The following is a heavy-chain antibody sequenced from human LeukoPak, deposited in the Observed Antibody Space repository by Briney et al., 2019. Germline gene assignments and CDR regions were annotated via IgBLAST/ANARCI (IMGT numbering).Heavy chain of an antibody. Sequence: GGSLRLSCAASGFSFTSYWMSWVRQAPGKGLEWVANIKQDGSEKYYVDSVKGRFTISRDNAQNSLYLQMNSLRAEDTAVYYCVRDLAGPPQEAFDIWGQGAVVTVSS. CDR1: GFSFTSYW. V-gene: IGHV3-7*01. CDR2: IKQDGSEK. CDR3: VRDLAGPPQEAFDI. J-gene: IGHJ3*02.